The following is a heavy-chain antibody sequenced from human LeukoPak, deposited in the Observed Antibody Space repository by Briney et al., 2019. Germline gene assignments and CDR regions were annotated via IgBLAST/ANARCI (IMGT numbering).Heavy chain of an antibody. J-gene: IGHJ4*02. D-gene: IGHD3-22*01. CDR1: GFAFSSYW. Sequence: PGGSLRLSCAASGFAFSSYWMSWVRQAPGKGLEWVANIKQDGSEKYYVDSVKGRFTISRDNAKISLYLQMNSLRAEDTAVYYCARDQETYYYDSSGFRYFDYWGQGTLVTVSS. V-gene: IGHV3-7*01. CDR2: IKQDGSEK. CDR3: ARDQETYYYDSSGFRYFDY.